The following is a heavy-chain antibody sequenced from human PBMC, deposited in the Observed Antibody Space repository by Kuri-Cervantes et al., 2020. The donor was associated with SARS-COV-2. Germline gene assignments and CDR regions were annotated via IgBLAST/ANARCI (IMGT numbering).Heavy chain of an antibody. CDR1: GYTFTSYA. CDR2: INAGNGNT. Sequence: ASVKVSCKASGYTFTSYAMHWVRQAPGQRLEWMGWINAGNGNTKYSQKFQGRVTITRDTSASTAYMELSSLRSEDTAVYYCARDHPYGNYDYYYYGMDVWGQGTTVTVSS. V-gene: IGHV1-3*01. J-gene: IGHJ6*02. D-gene: IGHD4-11*01. CDR3: ARDHPYGNYDYYYYGMDV.